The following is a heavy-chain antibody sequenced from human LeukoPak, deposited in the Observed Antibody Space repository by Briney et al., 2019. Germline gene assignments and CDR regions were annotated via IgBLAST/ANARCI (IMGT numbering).Heavy chain of an antibody. D-gene: IGHD5-18*01. CDR2: VNPNSGNT. CDR1: GYTFTSYD. J-gene: IGHJ4*02. V-gene: IGHV1-8*01. CDR3: ARDLGGDTAMVYYFDY. Sequence: ASVKVSCRASGYTFTSYDVNWVRQATGQGLEWMGWVNPNSGNTGYAQKFQGRVTMTRDTSISTAYMELSRLRSDDTAVYYCARDLGGDTAMVYYFDYWGQGTLVTVSS.